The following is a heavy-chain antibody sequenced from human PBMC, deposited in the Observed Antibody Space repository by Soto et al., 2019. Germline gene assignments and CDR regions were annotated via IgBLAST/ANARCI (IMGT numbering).Heavy chain of an antibody. CDR3: ARGGASVTTPFDY. Sequence: GGSLRLSCAASGFAFSDPYMSWIRQAPGKGLEWISYISSSGSTIYYADSVKGRFTISRDNAKKSLYPQMDSLTADDTAVYYCARGGASVTTPFDYWGQGTQVTVSS. J-gene: IGHJ4*02. V-gene: IGHV3-11*01. CDR1: GFAFSDPY. D-gene: IGHD4-17*01. CDR2: ISSSGSTI.